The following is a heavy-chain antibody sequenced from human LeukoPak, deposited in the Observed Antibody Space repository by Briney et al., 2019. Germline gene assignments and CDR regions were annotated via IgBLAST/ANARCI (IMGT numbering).Heavy chain of an antibody. Sequence: GSLRLSCAASGFTFSSYAMSWVRQAPGKGLESVSTISGSGGSTYYADSVKGRFTISRDNSKNTLYLQVNSLRAEDTAVYYCAKGHSSSWSSWFDPWGQGTLVTVSS. J-gene: IGHJ5*02. CDR1: GFTFSSYA. V-gene: IGHV3-23*01. D-gene: IGHD6-13*01. CDR3: AKGHSSSWSSWFDP. CDR2: ISGSGGST.